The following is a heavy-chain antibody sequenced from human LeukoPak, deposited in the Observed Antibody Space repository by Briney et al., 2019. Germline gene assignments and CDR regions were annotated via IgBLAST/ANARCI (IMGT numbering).Heavy chain of an antibody. CDR3: AKVVSYSSGWFFHH. CDR1: GLTFSSYA. CDR2: VNGSGYSA. J-gene: IGHJ1*01. V-gene: IGHV3-23*01. Sequence: GGSLRLSCAASGLTFSSYAMSWVRQAPGKGLEWVSSVNGSGYSAYYADSVKGRFTISRDNSKDTLFLQMSTRRVEDTAVYYCAKVVSYSSGWFFHHWGQGTLVTVSS. D-gene: IGHD6-19*01.